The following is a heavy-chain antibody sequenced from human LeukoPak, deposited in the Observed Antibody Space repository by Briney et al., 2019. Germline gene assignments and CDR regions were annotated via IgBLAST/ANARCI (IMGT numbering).Heavy chain of an antibody. CDR2: INHSGST. CDR3: ARGLEGSGRPFDY. CDR1: GGSFSGYY. D-gene: IGHD6-19*01. J-gene: IGHJ4*02. Sequence: SETLSLTCAVYGGSFSGYYWSWIRQPPGKGLEWIGEINHSGSTNYNPSLKSQVTISVDTSKNQFSLKLSSVTAADTAVYYCARGLEGSGRPFDYWGQGTLVTVCS. V-gene: IGHV4-34*01.